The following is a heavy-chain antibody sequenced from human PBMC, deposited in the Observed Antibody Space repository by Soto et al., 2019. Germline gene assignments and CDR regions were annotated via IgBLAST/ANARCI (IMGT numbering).Heavy chain of an antibody. Sequence: QVQLVQSGAEVKKPGASVKVSCKASGYTFTSYGISWVRQAPGQGPEWMGWIGAYSGNTNYAQKLQGRVTMTTDTSTSTAYRELRSLRSDHTAVYYCARGFLAWLSPSFDYWGQRTLVTVSS. V-gene: IGHV1-18*01. D-gene: IGHD3-3*01. CDR1: GYTFTSYG. CDR3: ARGFLAWLSPSFDY. J-gene: IGHJ4*02. CDR2: IGAYSGNT.